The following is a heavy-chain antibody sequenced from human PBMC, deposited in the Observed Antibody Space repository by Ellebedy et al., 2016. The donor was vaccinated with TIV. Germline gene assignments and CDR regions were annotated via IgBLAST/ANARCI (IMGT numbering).Heavy chain of an antibody. V-gene: IGHV3-33*01. J-gene: IGHJ4*02. CDR1: GFSFSYYG. CDR2: IWYDGSKK. D-gene: IGHD3-16*01. Sequence: GGSLRLSXAAAGFSFSYYGMHWVRQAPGKGLEWVALIWYDGSKKYYADSVKGRFTVSRDNSKNTFYLQMNSLGVDDTAVYYCARVSGSFDYVGEFDYWGQGTLVSVSS. CDR3: ARVSGSFDYVGEFDY.